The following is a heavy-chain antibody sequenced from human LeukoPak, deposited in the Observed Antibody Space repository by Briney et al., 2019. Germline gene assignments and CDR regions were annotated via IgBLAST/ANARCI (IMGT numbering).Heavy chain of an antibody. CDR3: AREGNYYDSSGYYYGFDY. V-gene: IGHV4-34*01. Sequence: SEALSLTCAVCGGSFSGYYWSWIRQPPGKGLEWIGEINHSGSTNYNPSLKSRVTISVDTSKNQFSLKLSSVTAADTAVYYCAREGNYYDSSGYYYGFDYWGQGTLVTVSS. CDR1: GGSFSGYY. D-gene: IGHD3-22*01. J-gene: IGHJ4*02. CDR2: INHSGST.